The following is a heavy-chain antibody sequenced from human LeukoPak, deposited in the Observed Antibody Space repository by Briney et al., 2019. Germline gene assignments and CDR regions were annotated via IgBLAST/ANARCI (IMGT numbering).Heavy chain of an antibody. J-gene: IGHJ5*01. CDR1: AASITSSYNY. CDR3: ATTHCSGGSCYTLRGWFDS. Sequence: SETLSLTCTVSAASITSSYNYWGWIRQPPGKAMEWIGSVYYSGTTYFNPSLKSRVFISVNVSKNQFSLKLASVTAADTAVYYCATTHCSGGSCYTLRGWFDSWGQGPLVTVSS. D-gene: IGHD2-15*01. CDR2: VYYSGTT. V-gene: IGHV4-39*01.